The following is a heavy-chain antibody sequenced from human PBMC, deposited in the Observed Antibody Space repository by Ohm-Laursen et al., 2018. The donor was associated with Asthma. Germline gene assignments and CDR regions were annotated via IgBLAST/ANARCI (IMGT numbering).Heavy chain of an antibody. CDR2: IWYDGSNK. D-gene: IGHD1-26*01. CDR1: GFTFSSYG. Sequence: SLRLSCAASGFTFSSYGMHWVRQAPGKGLEWVAVIWYDGSNKYYADPVKGRFTISRDNSKNTLYLQMNSLRAEDTAVYYCARGSIVGATLPDYWGQGTLVTVSS. J-gene: IGHJ4*02. CDR3: ARGSIVGATLPDY. V-gene: IGHV3-30*19.